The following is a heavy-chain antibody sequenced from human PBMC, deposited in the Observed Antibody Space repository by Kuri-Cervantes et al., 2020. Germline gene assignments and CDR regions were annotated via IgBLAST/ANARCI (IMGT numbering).Heavy chain of an antibody. Sequence: ASVKVSCKASGYTLTDYYIHWVRQAPGQGLQYMGWINPKSGDINYAQKFQGRVNMTRDTSISTAYMDLSRLTSDDTAVYYCARAPYGGTYFDYWGQGALVTVSS. CDR3: ARAPYGGTYFDY. CDR2: INPKSGDI. CDR1: GYTLTDYY. J-gene: IGHJ4*02. D-gene: IGHD4-23*01. V-gene: IGHV1-2*02.